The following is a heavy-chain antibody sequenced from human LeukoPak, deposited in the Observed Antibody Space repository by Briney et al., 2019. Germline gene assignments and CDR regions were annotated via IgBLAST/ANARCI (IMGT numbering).Heavy chain of an antibody. D-gene: IGHD2-2*01. CDR2: ISAYNGNT. CDR1: GYTFTSYG. J-gene: IGHJ3*02. V-gene: IGHV1-18*01. CDR3: ARSVVPAANSAFDI. Sequence: ASVNVSCKASGYTFTSYGISWVRQAPGQGLEWMGWISAYNGNTNYAQKLQGRVTMTTDTSTSTAYMELRSLRSDDTAVYYCARSVVPAANSAFDIWGQGTMVTVSS.